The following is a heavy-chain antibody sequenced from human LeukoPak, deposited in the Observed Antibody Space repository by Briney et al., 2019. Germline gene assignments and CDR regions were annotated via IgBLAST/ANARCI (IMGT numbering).Heavy chain of an antibody. CDR2: IDPSDSYT. D-gene: IGHD6-13*01. V-gene: IGHV5-10-1*01. CDR3: ASQTSSWYPGGP. CDR1: GYSFTSYW. J-gene: IGHJ5*02. Sequence: RGESLKISRKGSGYSFTSYWISWVRQMPGKGLEWMGRIDPSDSYTNYSPSFQGHVTISADKSISTAYLQWSSLKASDTAMYYCASQTSSWYPGGPWGQGTLVTVSS.